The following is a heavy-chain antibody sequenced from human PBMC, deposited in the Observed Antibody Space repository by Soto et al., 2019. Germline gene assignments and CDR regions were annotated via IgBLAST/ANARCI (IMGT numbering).Heavy chain of an antibody. CDR2: IYYSGST. V-gene: IGHV4-39*01. J-gene: IGHJ5*02. Sequence: SETLSLTCTVSGGSISSSSYYWGWIRQPPGKGLEWIGSIYYSGSTYYNPSLKSRVTISVDTSKNQFSLKLSSVTAADTAVYYCARQIKVAAPIFSKYGWFDPWGQGTLVTVSS. CDR1: GGSISSSSYY. CDR3: ARQIKVAAPIFSKYGWFDP. D-gene: IGHD2-15*01.